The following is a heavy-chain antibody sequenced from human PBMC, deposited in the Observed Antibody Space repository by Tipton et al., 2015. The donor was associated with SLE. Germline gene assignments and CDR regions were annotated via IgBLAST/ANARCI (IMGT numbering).Heavy chain of an antibody. Sequence: SLRLSCAASGFTFSSYWMSWVRQGPGKGLEWVANIKQDGSEKYYVDSVKGRFTISRDNAKNSLYLQMNSLRAEDTAVYYCARARITMVRARGAFDIWGQGTMVTVSS. CDR3: ARARITMVRARGAFDI. V-gene: IGHV3-7*01. CDR2: IKQDGSEK. J-gene: IGHJ3*02. D-gene: IGHD3-10*01. CDR1: GFTFSSYW.